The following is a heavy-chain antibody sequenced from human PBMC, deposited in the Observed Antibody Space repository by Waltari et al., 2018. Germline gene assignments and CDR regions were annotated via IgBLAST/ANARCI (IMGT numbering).Heavy chain of an antibody. D-gene: IGHD3-3*01. J-gene: IGHJ4*02. V-gene: IGHV4-34*01. Sequence: QVQLQQWGAGLLKPSETLSLTCAVYGGSFSGSYWSWIRQPPGKGLEWIGEINHSGSTNYNPSLKSRVTISVDTSKNQFSLKLSSVTAADTAVYYCARGRPQYYDFWSGYLGFDYWGQGTLVTVSS. CDR1: GGSFSGSY. CDR2: INHSGST. CDR3: ARGRPQYYDFWSGYLGFDY.